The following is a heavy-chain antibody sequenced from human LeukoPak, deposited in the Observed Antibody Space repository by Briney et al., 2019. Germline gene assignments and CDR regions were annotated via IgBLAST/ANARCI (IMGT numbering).Heavy chain of an antibody. Sequence: PSETLSLPCTVSGGSINSYYSSWIREPPGKGLEGIGYIFYSGNTKYNPSLKSRVTISVDTSKNQFSLKMSSVTAADTAVYYCAREHYYGSGIDYWGQGTLVTVSS. D-gene: IGHD3-10*01. CDR2: IFYSGNT. CDR3: AREHYYGSGIDY. J-gene: IGHJ4*02. V-gene: IGHV4-59*01. CDR1: GGSINSYY.